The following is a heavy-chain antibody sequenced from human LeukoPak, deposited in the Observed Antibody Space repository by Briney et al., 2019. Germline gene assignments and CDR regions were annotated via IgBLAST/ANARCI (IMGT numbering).Heavy chain of an antibody. D-gene: IGHD3-22*01. J-gene: IGHJ3*02. CDR3: ARADLRYYDSSGYYPLGDAFDI. V-gene: IGHV4-30-2*01. CDR2: IYHSGST. Sequence: PSETLSLTCAVSGGSVSSGGYSWSWIRQPPGKGLEWIGYIYHSGSTYYNPSLKSRVTISVDRSKNQFSLKLSSVTAADTAVYYCARADLRYYDSSGYYPLGDAFDIWGQGTMVTVPS. CDR1: GGSVSSGGYS.